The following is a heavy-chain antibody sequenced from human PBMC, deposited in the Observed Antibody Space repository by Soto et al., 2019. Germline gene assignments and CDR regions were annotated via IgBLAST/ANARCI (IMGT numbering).Heavy chain of an antibody. D-gene: IGHD6-19*01. J-gene: IGHJ4*02. CDR3: ARSAGWYAVHS. CDR2: VFHTGTT. Sequence: QVQLQESGPGLVKPSGTLSLTCAVSGDSVSSPYYWCWVRQPPGKGLEWIGEVFHTGTTSYNPSLRSRVTISMDKPNNRFSLDLSYVTAADTAVYYCARSAGWYAVHSWGPGTLVIVSS. V-gene: IGHV4-4*02. CDR1: GDSVSSPYY.